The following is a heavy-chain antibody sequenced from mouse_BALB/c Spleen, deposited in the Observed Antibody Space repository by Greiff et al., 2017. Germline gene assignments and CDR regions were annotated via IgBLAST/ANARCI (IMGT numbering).Heavy chain of an antibody. CDR3: ARAQAPACAMDY. V-gene: IGHV2-9*02. D-gene: IGHD3-2*02. CDR2: IWAGGST. CDR1: GFSLTSYG. Sequence: VQGVESGPGLVAPSQSLSITCTVSGFSLTSYGVHWVRQPPGKGLEWLGVIWAGGSTNYNSALMSRLSISKDNSKSQVFLKMNSLQTDDTAMYYCARAQAPACAMDYWGQGTSVTVSS. J-gene: IGHJ4*01.